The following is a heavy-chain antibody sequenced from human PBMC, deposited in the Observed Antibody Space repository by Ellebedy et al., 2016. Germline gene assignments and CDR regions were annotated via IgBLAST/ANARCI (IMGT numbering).Heavy chain of an antibody. Sequence: GGSLRLXXTASGFTFGDYAVSWFRQAPGKGLEWVGFIRAKVYGGAPEYAASVQGRCSISRDDSKGTAYLQVNSLRTEDTAVHYCTRFNFGLERYFDWFDYWGQGTLVTVSS. J-gene: IGHJ4*02. CDR3: TRFNFGLERYFDWFDY. V-gene: IGHV3-49*03. D-gene: IGHD3-9*01. CDR2: IRAKVYGGAP. CDR1: GFTFGDYA.